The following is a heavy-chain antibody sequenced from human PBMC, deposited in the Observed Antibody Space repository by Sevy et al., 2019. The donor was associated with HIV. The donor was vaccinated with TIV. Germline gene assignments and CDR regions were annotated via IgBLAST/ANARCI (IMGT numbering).Heavy chain of an antibody. V-gene: IGHV3-23*01. CDR2: ISGSGGST. Sequence: GSLRLSCAASGFTFSSYAMSWVRQAPGKGLEWVSAISGSGGSTYYADSVKGRFTISRDNSKNTLYLQMNSLRAEDTAVYYCAKIHVLRFLEWLSNRDFDYWGQGTLVTVSS. CDR1: GFTFSSYA. CDR3: AKIHVLRFLEWLSNRDFDY. J-gene: IGHJ4*02. D-gene: IGHD3-3*01.